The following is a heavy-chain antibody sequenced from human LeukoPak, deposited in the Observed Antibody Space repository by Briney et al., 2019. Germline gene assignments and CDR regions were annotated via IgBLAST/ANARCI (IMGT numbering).Heavy chain of an antibody. CDR3: TTAEDIVVVVAATGAVDI. V-gene: IGHV3-15*01. J-gene: IGHJ3*02. Sequence: GGSLRLSCAASGFTLSNAWMSWVRQAPGKGLAWAGRIKSKTDGGKTDYAAPVKGRFTISRDDSKNTPSLQMNSLKTEDTAVYYCTTAEDIVVVVAATGAVDIWGQGTMVTVSS. CDR2: IKSKTDGGKT. D-gene: IGHD2-15*01. CDR1: GFTLSNAW.